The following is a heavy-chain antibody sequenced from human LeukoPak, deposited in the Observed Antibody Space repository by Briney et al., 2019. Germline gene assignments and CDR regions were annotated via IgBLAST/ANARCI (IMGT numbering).Heavy chain of an antibody. D-gene: IGHD3-22*01. CDR2: ITSRGEST. J-gene: IGHJ4*02. CDR3: ARDWPNYYGSDGHYYRRDGDY. Sequence: GGSLRLSCAASGFTFSIYAMSWVRQAPGKGLQWVSSITSRGESTWYVDSVKGRFTITRDNSENTLYLQMHSLRAEDTAVYYCARDWPNYYGSDGHYYRRDGDYWGRGTLVSVSS. CDR1: GFTFSIYA. V-gene: IGHV3-23*01.